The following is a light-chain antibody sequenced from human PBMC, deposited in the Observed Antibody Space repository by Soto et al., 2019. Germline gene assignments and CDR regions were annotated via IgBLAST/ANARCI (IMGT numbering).Light chain of an antibody. CDR1: QNIDSC. Sequence: DIQMTQSPSSLSAYVGDRVTITCRASQNIDSCLNWYQQKPGNAPKLLIYGASNLQSGVPPRFSGSESGTHFTLTISSLHPEDFATYYCQQIYVAPVTFGQGTKVEIK. J-gene: IGKJ1*01. CDR2: GAS. V-gene: IGKV1-39*01. CDR3: QQIYVAPVT.